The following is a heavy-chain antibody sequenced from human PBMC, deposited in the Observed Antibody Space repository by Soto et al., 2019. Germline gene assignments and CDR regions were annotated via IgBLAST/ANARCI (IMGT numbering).Heavy chain of an antibody. CDR1: GGSISSSNW. J-gene: IGHJ6*02. Sequence: PSETLSLTCAVSGGSISSSNWWSWVRQPPGKGLEWIGEIYHSGSTNYNPSLKSRVTISVDKSKNQFSLKLSSVTAADTAVYYCARVPASLRLLDYYYYGMDVWGQGTTVTVSS. D-gene: IGHD3-3*01. V-gene: IGHV4-4*02. CDR3: ARVPASLRLLDYYYYGMDV. CDR2: IYHSGST.